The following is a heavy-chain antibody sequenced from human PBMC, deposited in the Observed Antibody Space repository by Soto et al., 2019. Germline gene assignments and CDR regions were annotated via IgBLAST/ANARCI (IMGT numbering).Heavy chain of an antibody. D-gene: IGHD2-2*01. CDR1: SESFSSGDYF. V-gene: IGHV4-30-4*01. CDR2: IYYSGSS. J-gene: IGHJ4*02. CDR3: ARLVPGVSKHFDF. Sequence: SETLSLTCTVSSESFSSGDYFWSWIRQTPEKGLEWIAYIYYSGSSHYNPSLKSRFTISIDTSRKQFSLTLRSVTAADTAVYYCARLVPGVSKHFDFWGQGTLVTVSS.